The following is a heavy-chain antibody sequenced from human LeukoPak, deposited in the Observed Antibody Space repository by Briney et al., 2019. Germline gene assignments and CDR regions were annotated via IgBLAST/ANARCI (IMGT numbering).Heavy chain of an antibody. CDR2: INPSGGST. V-gene: IGHV1-46*01. CDR1: GYTFTSYY. D-gene: IGHD3-3*01. J-gene: IGHJ4*02. CDR3: ARVRARTSGFDF. Sequence: ASVKVSCKASGYTFTSYYIHWVRQAPGQGLEWMGIINPSGGSTSYAQKFQGRVTMTRDTSTSTVYMGLSSLRSEDTAVYYCARVRARTSGFDFWGQGTLVTVSS.